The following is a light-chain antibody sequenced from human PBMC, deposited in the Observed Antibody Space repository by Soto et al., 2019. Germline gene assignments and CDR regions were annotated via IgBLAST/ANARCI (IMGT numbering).Light chain of an antibody. J-gene: IGLJ1*01. CDR3: SSYTVSRTYV. V-gene: IGLV2-14*01. Sequence: QSVLTQPASVSGSPGQSIANSCTGTSSYVGAHNFVSWYQQYPGKAPKLIIYDVSNRPSGVSNRFSGSKSGNTASLTISGLQAEDEADYYCSSYTVSRTYVFGTGTKVTVL. CDR2: DVS. CDR1: SSYVGAHNF.